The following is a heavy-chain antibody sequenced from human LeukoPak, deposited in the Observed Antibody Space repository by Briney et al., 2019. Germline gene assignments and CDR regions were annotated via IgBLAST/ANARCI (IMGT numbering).Heavy chain of an antibody. Sequence: PSETLSLTRTVSSGSINSYYWSWIRQPPGKGLEWIGYIYYSGSTSYNPSLKSRVTISVDTSRNQFSLRLTSVTAADTAVYYCARTTPRVAATHFDYWGQGTLVTVSS. CDR2: IYYSGST. J-gene: IGHJ4*02. CDR3: ARTTPRVAATHFDY. V-gene: IGHV4-59*01. D-gene: IGHD1-26*01. CDR1: SGSINSYY.